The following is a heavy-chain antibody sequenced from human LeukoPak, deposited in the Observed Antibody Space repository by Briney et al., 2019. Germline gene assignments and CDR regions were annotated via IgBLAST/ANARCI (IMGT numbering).Heavy chain of an antibody. D-gene: IGHD3-16*02. CDR2: INHSGST. Sequence: GSLRLSCAASGFTFTSYSMSWIRQPPGKGLEWIGEINHSGSTNYNPSLKSRVTISVDTSKNQFSLKLSSVTAADTAVYYCARGSRYVWGSYRGAFDIWGQGTMVTVSS. CDR3: ARGSRYVWGSYRGAFDI. J-gene: IGHJ3*02. CDR1: GFTFTSYS. V-gene: IGHV4-34*01.